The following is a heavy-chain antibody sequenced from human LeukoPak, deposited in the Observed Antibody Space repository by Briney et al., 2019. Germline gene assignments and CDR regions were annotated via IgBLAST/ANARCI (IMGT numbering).Heavy chain of an antibody. D-gene: IGHD1-26*01. CDR3: ARENSGSYREFDY. J-gene: IGHJ4*02. CDR2: IYTSGSS. Sequence: SETLSLTCTVSGGSISSYYWSWIRQPAGKGLEWIGRIYTSGSSNYNASLKSRVSMSVDTSKNQFSLKLSSVTAADTAVFYCARENSGSYREFDYWGQGTLVTVSS. CDR1: GGSISSYY. V-gene: IGHV4-4*07.